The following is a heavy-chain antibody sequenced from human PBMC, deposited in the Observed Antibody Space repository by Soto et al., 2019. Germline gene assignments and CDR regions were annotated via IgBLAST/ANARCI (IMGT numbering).Heavy chain of an antibody. CDR3: ARLVSV. CDR1: GFTVNSNY. CDR2: IYSDSNT. V-gene: IGHV3-66*01. J-gene: IGHJ4*02. D-gene: IGHD1-26*01. Sequence: GGSLRLSCAASGFTVNSNYMSWVRQAPGKGLEWVSVIYSDSNTYYADSVKDRFTISRDNSKNTLYLQMNSLRAEDTAVYYCARLVSVWGQGTLVTVSS.